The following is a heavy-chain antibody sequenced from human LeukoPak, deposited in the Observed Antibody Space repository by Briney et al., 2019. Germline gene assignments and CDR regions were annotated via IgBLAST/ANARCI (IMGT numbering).Heavy chain of an antibody. D-gene: IGHD3-22*01. CDR3: TTEKTYYDSSGYYYFDY. V-gene: IGHV3-15*01. Sequence: GGSLRLSCAASGFTFSNAWMSWVRQAPGKGLEWVGRIKSKTDGGTTDYAAPVKGRFTISRDDSKNTLYLQMNSLKTEDTAVYYCTTEKTYYDSSGYYYFDYWGQGTLVTVSS. J-gene: IGHJ4*02. CDR1: GFTFSNAW. CDR2: IKSKTDGGTT.